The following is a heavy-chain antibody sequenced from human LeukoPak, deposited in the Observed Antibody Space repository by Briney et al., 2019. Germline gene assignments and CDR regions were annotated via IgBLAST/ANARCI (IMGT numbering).Heavy chain of an antibody. D-gene: IGHD3-22*01. J-gene: IGHJ4*02. CDR1: GYTFTSYY. V-gene: IGHV1-46*01. CDR3: ARTLTHYYDSSGRGRYFDY. Sequence: GASVKVSCKASGYTFTSYYMHWVRQAPGQGLEWMGITNPSGGSTSYAQKFQGRVTMTRDMSTSTVYMELSSLRSEDTAVYYCARTLTHYYDSSGRGRYFDYWGQGTLVTVSS. CDR2: TNPSGGST.